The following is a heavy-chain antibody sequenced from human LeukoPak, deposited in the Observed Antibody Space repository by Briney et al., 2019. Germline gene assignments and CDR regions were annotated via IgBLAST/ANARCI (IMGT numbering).Heavy chain of an antibody. CDR2: IYYSGST. J-gene: IGHJ6*02. CDR3: ARRRCRDYGVDV. V-gene: IGHV4-59*02. CDR1: GASVSSYY. Sequence: SETLSLTCTVSGASVSSYYWSWLRQPPGRGLEWIGYIYYSGSTNYNPSLKSRVTIPVDTSKNQFSLKLSSVTAADTAVYYCARRRCRDYGVDVWVQGTTVTVSS.